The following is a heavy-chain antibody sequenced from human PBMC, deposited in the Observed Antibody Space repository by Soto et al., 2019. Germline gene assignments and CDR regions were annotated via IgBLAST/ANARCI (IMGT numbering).Heavy chain of an antibody. CDR1: GFTFSSYA. CDR2: ISGSGGST. CDR3: AKTRLGAYDLAPGFDV. Sequence: GGSLRLSCAASGFTFSSYAMSWVRQAPGKGLEWVSGISGSGGSTDYADSVKGRFTISRDNSKNTLYLQMNSLRAEDTAVYYCAKTRLGAYDLAPGFDVWGPGILVTVFS. V-gene: IGHV3-23*01. D-gene: IGHD5-12*01. J-gene: IGHJ4*02.